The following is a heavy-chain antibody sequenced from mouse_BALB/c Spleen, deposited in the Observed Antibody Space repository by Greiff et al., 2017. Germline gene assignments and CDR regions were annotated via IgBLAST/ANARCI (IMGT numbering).Heavy chain of an antibody. V-gene: IGHV7-3*02. J-gene: IGHJ3*01. CDR1: GFTFTDYY. Sequence: EVHLVESGGGLVQPGGSLRLSCATSGFTFTDYYMSWVRQPPGKALEWLGFIRNKANGYTTEYSASVKGRFTISRDNSQSILYLQMNTLRAEDSATYYCARDNGNYQAWFAYWGQGTLVTVSA. CDR3: ARDNGNYQAWFAY. D-gene: IGHD2-1*01. CDR2: IRNKANGYTT.